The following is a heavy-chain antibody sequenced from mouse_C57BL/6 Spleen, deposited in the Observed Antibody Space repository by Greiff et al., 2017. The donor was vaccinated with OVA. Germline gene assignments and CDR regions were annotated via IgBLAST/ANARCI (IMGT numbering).Heavy chain of an antibody. CDR3: ARGPYYGSTYAMDY. CDR2: IDPSDSYT. V-gene: IGHV1-69*01. CDR1: GYTFTSYW. J-gene: IGHJ4*01. Sequence: QVQLQQPGAELVMPGASVKLSCKASGYTFTSYWMHWVKQRPGQGLEWIGEIDPSDSYTNYNQKFKGKSTFTVDKSSSTAYMQLSSLTSEDTAVYYCARGPYYGSTYAMDYWGQGTSVTVSS. D-gene: IGHD1-1*01.